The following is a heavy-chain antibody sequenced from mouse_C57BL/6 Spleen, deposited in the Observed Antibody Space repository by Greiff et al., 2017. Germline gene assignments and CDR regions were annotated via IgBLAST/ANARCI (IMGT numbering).Heavy chain of an antibody. CDR2: INPNNGGT. J-gene: IGHJ2*01. V-gene: IGHV1-18*01. CDR1: GYTFTDYN. D-gene: IGHD2-4*01. Sequence: VQLQQSGPELVKPGASVKIPCKASGYTFTDYNMDWVKQSHGKSLEWIGEINPNNGGTIYNQKFKGKATLTVDKSSSTAYMELRSLTSEDTAVYYCARTFPYDYDLAAPDYWGQGTTLTVSS. CDR3: ARTFPYDYDLAAPDY.